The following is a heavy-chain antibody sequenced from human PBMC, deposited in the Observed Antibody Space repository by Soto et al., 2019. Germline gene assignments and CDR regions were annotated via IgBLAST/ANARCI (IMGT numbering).Heavy chain of an antibody. V-gene: IGHV4-30-2*01. CDR1: GGSISSGGYS. J-gene: IGHJ5*02. Sequence: SETLSLTCAVSGGSISSGGYSWSWIRQPPGKGLEWIGYIYHSGSTYYNPSLKSRVTISVDRSKNQFSLELSSVTAADTAVYYCARVPDRWGQGTLVTV. D-gene: IGHD2-2*01. CDR2: IYHSGST. CDR3: ARVPDR.